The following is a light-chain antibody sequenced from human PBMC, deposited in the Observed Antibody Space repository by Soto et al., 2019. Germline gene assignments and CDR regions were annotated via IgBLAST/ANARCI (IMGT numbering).Light chain of an antibody. CDR1: QSVGSY. J-gene: IGKJ4*01. CDR2: DAS. V-gene: IGKV3-11*01. Sequence: EIVLTQSPATLSLSPGERATLSCRASQSVGSYLAWYQQKPGQAPRLLIYDASNRATGIPARFSGSGSGTDFTLTISSLEPEDFAVYFFQQRSNWLTFGGGTKVEI. CDR3: QQRSNWLT.